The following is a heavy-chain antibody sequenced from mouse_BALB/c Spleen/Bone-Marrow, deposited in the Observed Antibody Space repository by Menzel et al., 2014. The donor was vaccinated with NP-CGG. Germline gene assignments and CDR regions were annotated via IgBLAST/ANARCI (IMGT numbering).Heavy chain of an antibody. J-gene: IGHJ4*01. CDR2: IDPYSGGT. D-gene: IGHD1-1*01. Sequence: EVQLQRSGPELVKPGASVKVSCKASGYAFTSYNMYWVKQSHGKSLEWIGYIDPYSGGTSYNQKFKGKATLTVDKSSSTAYMHLNSLTSEDSAVYYCARRVYYDYYAMDYWGQGTSVTVSS. CDR3: ARRVYYDYYAMDY. V-gene: IGHV1S135*01. CDR1: GYAFTSYN.